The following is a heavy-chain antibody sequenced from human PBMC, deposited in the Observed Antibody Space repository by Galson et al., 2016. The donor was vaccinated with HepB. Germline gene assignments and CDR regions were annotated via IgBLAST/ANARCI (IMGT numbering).Heavy chain of an antibody. V-gene: IGHV1-46*01. D-gene: IGHD3-3*01. J-gene: IGHJ6*02. Sequence: SVKVSCKASGYTFTNYYVHWVRQAPGQGLEWMGLINPTAGSTTYAQNFQGRVTMTRDTSTSTVYMELTSLRSEDTAVYYCARDTPSQIFGVFIGNYYFYSMDVLGQGTTVTVSS. CDR3: ARDTPSQIFGVFIGNYYFYSMDV. CDR1: GYTFTNYY. CDR2: INPTAGST.